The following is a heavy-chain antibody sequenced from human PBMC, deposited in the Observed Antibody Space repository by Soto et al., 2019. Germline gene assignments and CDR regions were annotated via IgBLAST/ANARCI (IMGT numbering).Heavy chain of an antibody. CDR2: INHSGST. CDR3: ARLKKGGSCYHGFDP. J-gene: IGHJ5*02. V-gene: IGHV4-34*01. D-gene: IGHD2-15*01. Sequence: SETLSLTCAVYGGSFSGYYWSWIRQPPGKGLEWIGEINHSGSTNYNPSLKSRVTISVDTSKNQFSLKLSSVTAADTAVYYCARLKKGGSCYHGFDPWGQGTLVTVSS. CDR1: GGSFSGYY.